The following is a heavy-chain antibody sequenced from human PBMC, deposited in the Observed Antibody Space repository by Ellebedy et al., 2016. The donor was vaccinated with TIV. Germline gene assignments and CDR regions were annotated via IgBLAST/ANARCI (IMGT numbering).Heavy chain of an antibody. CDR1: GFTFSRHW. V-gene: IGHV3-7*03. D-gene: IGHD3-16*01. CDR2: INEDGSDR. Sequence: GESLKISCAASGFTFSRHWMNWVRQAPGKGLEWVANINEDGSDRYYVDSVKGRFTISRDNAKRSLFLQMNSLRVDDTAMYYCVTWGQSYGRWGQGSLVTISS. CDR3: VTWGQSYGR. J-gene: IGHJ4*02.